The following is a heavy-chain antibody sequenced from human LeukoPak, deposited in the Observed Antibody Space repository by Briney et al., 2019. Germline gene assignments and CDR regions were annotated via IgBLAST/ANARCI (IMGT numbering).Heavy chain of an antibody. Sequence: GGSLRPSCAASGFTFGDYAMHWVRQAPGKGPEWVSLISGDGGRTKYADSVKGRFTMSRDNSRNSLFLQMKSLRSEDTAFYYCTKGLHDYLGGSYRGYFDSWGQGILVAVSS. CDR1: GFTFGDYA. V-gene: IGHV3-43*02. D-gene: IGHD3-16*02. CDR2: ISGDGGRT. J-gene: IGHJ4*02. CDR3: TKGLHDYLGGSYRGYFDS.